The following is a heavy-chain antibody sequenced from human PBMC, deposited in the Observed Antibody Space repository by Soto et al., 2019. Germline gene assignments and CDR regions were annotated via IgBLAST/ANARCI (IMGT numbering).Heavy chain of an antibody. CDR1: GFTFSSYW. D-gene: IGHD5-18*01. CDR2: ISSDGGST. V-gene: IGHV3-74*01. Sequence: AQLVESGGGLVQPGGSLRLSCAASGFTFSSYWMHWVRQAPGKGLLWVSRISSDGGSTSYVDSVKGRFTISRDNAKNTLYLQMKSLGAEDTAIYYCARELDAPMGAPFDYWGQGNLVTVSS. J-gene: IGHJ4*02. CDR3: ARELDAPMGAPFDY.